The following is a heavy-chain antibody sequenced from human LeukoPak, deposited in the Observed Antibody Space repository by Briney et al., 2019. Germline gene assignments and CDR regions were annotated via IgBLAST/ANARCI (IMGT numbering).Heavy chain of an antibody. CDR3: ANGSLDDSSGYHDY. J-gene: IGHJ4*02. D-gene: IGHD3-22*01. V-gene: IGHV3-9*01. CDR2: ISWNSGSI. CDR1: GFTFDDYA. Sequence: GRSLRLSCAASGFTFDDYAMHWVRQAPGKGLEWVSGISWNSGSIGYADSVKGRFTISRDNAKNSLYLQMNSLRAEDTALYYCANGSLDDSSGYHDYWGQGTLVTGSS.